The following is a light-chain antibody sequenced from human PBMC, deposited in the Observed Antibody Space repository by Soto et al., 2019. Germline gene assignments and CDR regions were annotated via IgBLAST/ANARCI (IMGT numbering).Light chain of an antibody. Sequence: QSALTQPASVSGSPGQSITISCTGTSSDVGDYNYVSWYQQHPGKAPKLIIYGVSNRPSGISNRFSGSKSGNTASLTISGLQAEDEADYYCSSYTRTNDLVFGGGTQLTVL. J-gene: IGLJ2*01. V-gene: IGLV2-14*01. CDR3: SSYTRTNDLV. CDR1: SSDVGDYNY. CDR2: GVS.